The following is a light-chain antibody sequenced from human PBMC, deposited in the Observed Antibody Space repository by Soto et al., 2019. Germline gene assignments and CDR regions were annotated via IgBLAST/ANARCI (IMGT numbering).Light chain of an antibody. CDR1: QSVDSSY. CDR3: QQYGSSPYT. CDR2: GAS. J-gene: IGKJ2*01. Sequence: EIVLTQSPGTLSLSPGERATLSCRASQSVDSSYLAWYQQKPGQAPRLLISGASSRATGIPDRFSGSGSGTDLPLTISRLEPEDFAVYYCQQYGSSPYTFGQGTKLEIK. V-gene: IGKV3-20*01.